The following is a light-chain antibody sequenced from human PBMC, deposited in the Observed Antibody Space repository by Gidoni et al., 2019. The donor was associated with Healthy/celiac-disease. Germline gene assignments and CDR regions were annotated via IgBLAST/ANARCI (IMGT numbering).Light chain of an antibody. CDR1: QSISSW. CDR3: QQYNSYSGT. V-gene: IGKV1-5*03. Sequence: DIQMTQSPSTLSASVGDRVTITCRASQSISSWLAWYQQKPGKAPKLLIYKASSLECGVPSRFSGSGSGTEFTLTISSLQPDDFATYYCQQYNSYSGTFGQGTKVEIK. J-gene: IGKJ1*01. CDR2: KAS.